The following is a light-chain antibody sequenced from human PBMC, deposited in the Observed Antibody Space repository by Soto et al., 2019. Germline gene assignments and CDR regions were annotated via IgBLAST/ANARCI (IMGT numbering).Light chain of an antibody. V-gene: IGLV2-23*03. CDR1: SNDVGSYNP. CDR2: EGS. Sequence: QSALTQPASVSGSPGQSITISCTGTSNDVGSYNPVSWYQQHPGKAPKLMIYEGSKRPSGVSNRFSGSKSGNTASLTISGLQAEDEADYYCCAYADSTSVFGTGTRSPS. CDR3: CAYADSTSV. J-gene: IGLJ1*01.